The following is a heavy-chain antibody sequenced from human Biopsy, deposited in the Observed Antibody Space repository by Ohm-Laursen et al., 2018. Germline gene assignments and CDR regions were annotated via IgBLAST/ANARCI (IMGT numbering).Heavy chain of an antibody. CDR2: IYTNGDT. CDR3: ARVISWRMYSGSSYGAFDI. J-gene: IGHJ3*02. CDR1: GGSINSDY. V-gene: IGHV4-4*07. D-gene: IGHD1-26*01. Sequence: SETLSLTCTVSGGSINSDYWSWIRQPAGKGLEWIGRIYTNGDTHYSPSLKSRVTLWEDASKNQFSLRLASVTAADTAVYYCARVISWRMYSGSSYGAFDIWGQGTMVTVSS.